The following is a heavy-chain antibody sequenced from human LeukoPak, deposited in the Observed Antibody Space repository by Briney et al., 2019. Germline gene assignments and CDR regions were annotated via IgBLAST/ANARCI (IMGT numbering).Heavy chain of an antibody. D-gene: IGHD3-10*01. J-gene: IGHJ4*02. Sequence: SETLSLTCAVHGGSFSGYYWSWIRQPPGKGLEWIGEINHSGSTNYNPSLKSRVTISVDTSKNQFSLKLSSVTAADTAVYYCARGTGSGTFDYWGQGTLVTVSS. CDR1: GGSFSGYY. CDR3: ARGTGSGTFDY. CDR2: INHSGST. V-gene: IGHV4-34*01.